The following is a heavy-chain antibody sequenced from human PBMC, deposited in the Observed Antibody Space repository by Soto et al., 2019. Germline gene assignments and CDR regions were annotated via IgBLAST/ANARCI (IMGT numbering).Heavy chain of an antibody. CDR3: SRSGGGSGLL. D-gene: IGHD6-19*01. CDR2: IYYSGST. J-gene: IGHJ4*02. CDR1: GGSVRSGSYY. V-gene: IGHV4-61*01. Sequence: QVQLQESGPGLVKPSETLSLTCTVSGGSVRSGSYYWSWIRQPPGKGLEWIAYIYYSGSTTYNPSLKSRVTISRDTSKNQFSLKLTSVTAADTAVYYCSRSGGGSGLLGGQGTLVTVSS.